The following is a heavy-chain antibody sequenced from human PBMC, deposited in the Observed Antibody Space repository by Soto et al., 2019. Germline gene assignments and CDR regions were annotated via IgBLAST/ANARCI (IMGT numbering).Heavy chain of an antibody. V-gene: IGHV1-8*01. D-gene: IGHD4-17*01. CDR2: MNPDSGNT. CDR3: ARSTNDYGDRH. J-gene: IGHJ4*02. CDR1: GYTFTSYD. Sequence: QVHLVQSGAEVKKPGASVKVSCKASGYTFTSYDINWVRQATGQGLEWMGWMNPDSGNTGYAQKFQGRVTMTRNTSMSTAYMELSSLTSEDTAVYYCARSTNDYGDRHWGQGTLVTVSS.